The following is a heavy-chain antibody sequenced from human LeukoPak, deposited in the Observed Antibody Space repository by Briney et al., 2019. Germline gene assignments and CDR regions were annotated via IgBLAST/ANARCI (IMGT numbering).Heavy chain of an antibody. Sequence: PVGSLRLSCAASGFTLSSYAMSWVRQTPGKGLEWVSPVSGSGSNTYYAESVKGRFTITRDNSKNTLYLQMNSLRAEDTAVWYWAQLSYFDDNGKVGYWGQGTVVTVSS. J-gene: IGHJ4*02. D-gene: IGHD3-22*01. CDR2: VSGSGSNT. CDR3: AQLSYFDDNGKVGY. CDR1: GFTLSSYA. V-gene: IGHV3-23*01.